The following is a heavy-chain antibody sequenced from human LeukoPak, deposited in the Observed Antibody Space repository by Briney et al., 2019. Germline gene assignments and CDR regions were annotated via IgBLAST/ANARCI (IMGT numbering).Heavy chain of an antibody. CDR2: IRYDGSNK. V-gene: IGHV3-30*02. CDR1: GFTFSSYG. CDR3: AKVGSGSTLPVV. J-gene: IGHJ1*01. D-gene: IGHD6-19*01. Sequence: GGSLRLSCAASGFTFSSYGMHWVRQAPGKGLEWVAFIRYDGSNKYYADSVKGRFTISRDNSKNTPFLQMSSLRAEDTAVYYCAKVGSGSTLPVVGGQGTLVTVSS.